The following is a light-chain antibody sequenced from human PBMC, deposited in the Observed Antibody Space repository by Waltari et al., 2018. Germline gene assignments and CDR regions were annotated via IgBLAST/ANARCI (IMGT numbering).Light chain of an antibody. CDR1: SSDVGGYNY. Sequence: QSALTQPASVSGPPGQSITISCAGTSSDVGGYNYVSWYQQHPGKAPTLIIYDVSKRPAGVSSRFSGSKSGNTASLTISGLQAEDEADYYCSSYTSRSTWVFGGGTKLTVL. V-gene: IGLV2-14*03. CDR3: SSYTSRSTWV. J-gene: IGLJ3*02. CDR2: DVS.